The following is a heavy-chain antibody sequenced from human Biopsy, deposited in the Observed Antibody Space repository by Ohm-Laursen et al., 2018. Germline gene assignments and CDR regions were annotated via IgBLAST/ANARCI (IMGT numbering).Heavy chain of an antibody. Sequence: SVKVSCKASGDSFTSYAIGWVRQAPGQGLEWMGGIIPIPNVATYAQKIQGRITITADESTSTAYMELSSLTSDDTAVYFCARGEGSSWFDPWGHGTLVTVSS. CDR2: IIPIPNVA. D-gene: IGHD1-26*01. J-gene: IGHJ5*02. CDR3: ARGEGSSWFDP. V-gene: IGHV1-69*10. CDR1: GDSFTSYA.